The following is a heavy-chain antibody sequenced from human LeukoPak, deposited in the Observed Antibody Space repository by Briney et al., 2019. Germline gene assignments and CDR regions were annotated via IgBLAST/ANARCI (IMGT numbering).Heavy chain of an antibody. CDR3: ATQGVVVVGSFDY. Sequence: PSETLSLTCTVSGGSISSGGHYWSWIRQHPRKGLEWIGYIYYSGSTYYNPSLKSRVTISVDTSKNQFSLKLSSVTAADTAVYYCATQGVVVVGSFDYWGQGTLVTVSS. CDR1: GGSISSGGHY. CDR2: IYYSGST. V-gene: IGHV4-31*03. J-gene: IGHJ4*02. D-gene: IGHD2-15*01.